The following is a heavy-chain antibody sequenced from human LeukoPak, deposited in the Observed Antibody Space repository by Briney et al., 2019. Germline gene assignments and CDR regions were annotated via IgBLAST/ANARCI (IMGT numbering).Heavy chain of an antibody. V-gene: IGHV4-30-2*01. D-gene: IGHD5-24*01. Sequence: SETLSLTCAVSGGSISSGGYSWSWIRQPPGKGLEWIGYIYHSGSTYYNPSLKSRVTISVDRSKNQFSLKLSSVTAADTAAYYCARGVATIRWYFDLWGRGTLVTVSS. CDR3: ARGVATIRWYFDL. CDR2: IYHSGST. CDR1: GGSISSGGYS. J-gene: IGHJ2*01.